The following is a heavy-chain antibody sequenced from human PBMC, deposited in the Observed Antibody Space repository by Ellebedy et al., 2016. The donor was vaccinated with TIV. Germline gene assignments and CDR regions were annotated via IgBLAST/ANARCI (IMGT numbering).Heavy chain of an antibody. D-gene: IGHD6-6*01. V-gene: IGHV3-23*01. Sequence: GGSLRLSXAASGFTFSNYAMTWVRQAPGKGLEWISGISGNGGSTDYADSVKGRFTISRDKSKNTVYLQMNSLRAEDTGVYYCAKGYSSSWQNWLNPWGQGTLVIVSS. J-gene: IGHJ5*02. CDR1: GFTFSNYA. CDR3: AKGYSSSWQNWLNP. CDR2: ISGNGGST.